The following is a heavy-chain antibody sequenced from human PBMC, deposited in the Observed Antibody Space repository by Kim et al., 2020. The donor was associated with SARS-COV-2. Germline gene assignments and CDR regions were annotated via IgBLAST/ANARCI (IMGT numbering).Heavy chain of an antibody. CDR3: AKRGTFGYSDY. J-gene: IGHJ4*02. Sequence: GGSLRLSCEASGFTFRSFAMTWVRQGPGQGLEWVSAIGYSGGDTYYADSVKGRFTISRDNSLNTLYLEMNSLRADDTAIYYCAKRGTFGYSDYWGRGTLVTVSS. D-gene: IGHD1-1*01. CDR1: GFTFRSFA. CDR2: IGYSGGDT. V-gene: IGHV3-23*01.